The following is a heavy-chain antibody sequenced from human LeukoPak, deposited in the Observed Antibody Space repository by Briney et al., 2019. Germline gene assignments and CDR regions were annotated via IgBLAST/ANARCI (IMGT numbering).Heavy chain of an antibody. V-gene: IGHV3-21*01. CDR2: ISRSSSDI. CDR3: ASDLYDTSGYNNH. D-gene: IGHD3-22*01. J-gene: IGHJ5*02. Sequence: PGGSLRLSCAASGFTFSMYSMNWVRQAPGKGLEWVSFISRSSSDIYYADSVRGRFTISRDNAKNSLYLQMNSLRAEDMGFYYCASDLYDTSGYNNHWGQGTLVTVSS. CDR1: GFTFSMYS.